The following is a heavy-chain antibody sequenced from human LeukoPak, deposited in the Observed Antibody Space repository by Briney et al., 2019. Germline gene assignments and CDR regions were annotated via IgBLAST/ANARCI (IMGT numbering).Heavy chain of an antibody. Sequence: SQTLSLSCTVSGGSISSGSYYWSWIRQPAGKGLEWIGRIYTSGSTNYNPSLKSRVTMSVDTSKNQFSLKLSSLTAADTAVYYCARAVLSYCRGGSCPYFDYWGQGTLVTVSS. CDR3: ARAVLSYCRGGSCPYFDY. J-gene: IGHJ4*01. CDR1: GGSISSGSYY. D-gene: IGHD2-15*01. CDR2: IYTSGST. V-gene: IGHV4-61*02.